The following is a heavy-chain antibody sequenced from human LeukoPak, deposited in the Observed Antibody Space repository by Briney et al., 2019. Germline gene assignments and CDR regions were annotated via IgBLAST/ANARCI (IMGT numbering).Heavy chain of an antibody. CDR1: GFTFGTYA. CDR2: ISGSATVT. J-gene: IGHJ3*02. D-gene: IGHD3-10*01. CDR3: ARDYYGSGSYYKRDTVSDAFDI. Sequence: PGGSLRLSCAASGFTFGTYAMSWVRQAPGKGLEWVSGISGSATVTYHADSAKGRFTISRDNSKNTLYLQMNSLRAEDTAVYYCARDYYGSGSYYKRDTVSDAFDIWGQGTMVTVSS. V-gene: IGHV3-23*01.